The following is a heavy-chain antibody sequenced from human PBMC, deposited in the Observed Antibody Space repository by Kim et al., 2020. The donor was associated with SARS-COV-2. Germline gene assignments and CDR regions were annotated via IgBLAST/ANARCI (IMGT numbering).Heavy chain of an antibody. CDR2: IYYSGST. CDR1: GGSISSYY. V-gene: IGHV4-59*08. CDR3: ARRADNWNYLDY. D-gene: IGHD1-20*01. J-gene: IGHJ4*02. Sequence: SETLSLTCTVSGGSISSYYWSWIRQPPGKGLEWIGYIYYSGSTNYNPSLKSRVTISVDTSKNQFSLKLSSVTAADTAVYYCARRADNWNYLDYWGQGTLVTVSS.